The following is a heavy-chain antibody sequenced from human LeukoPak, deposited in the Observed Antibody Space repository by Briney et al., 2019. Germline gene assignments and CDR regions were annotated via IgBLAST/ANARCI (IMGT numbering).Heavy chain of an antibody. Sequence: SETLSLTCAVYGGSFSGYYWSWIRQPAGKGLEWIGRIYTTGSTTYNPSLKSRVTMSVDTSKNQFSLKLSSVTAADTAVYYCARDRSSAVAGYHFDTWGQGTLVTVSS. V-gene: IGHV4-4*07. CDR3: ARDRSSAVAGYHFDT. CDR1: GGSFSGYY. D-gene: IGHD6-19*01. J-gene: IGHJ4*02. CDR2: IYTTGST.